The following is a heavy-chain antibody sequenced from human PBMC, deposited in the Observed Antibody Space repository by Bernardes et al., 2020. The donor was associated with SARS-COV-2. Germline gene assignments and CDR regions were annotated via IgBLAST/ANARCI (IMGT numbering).Heavy chain of an antibody. J-gene: IGHJ4*02. D-gene: IGHD3-10*01. CDR3: ARPFYYGSTSYPFYFDF. Sequence: GWSLRLSCATSGFNFTMYWMSWVRQAPGKGLEWVANIKQDGSKKFYVDSVKGRFTISRDNDQRSLYLEMNTLRAEDTAVYYCARPFYYGSTSYPFYFDFWGQGTLVTVSS. CDR2: IKQDGSKK. CDR1: GFNFTMYW. V-gene: IGHV3-7*04.